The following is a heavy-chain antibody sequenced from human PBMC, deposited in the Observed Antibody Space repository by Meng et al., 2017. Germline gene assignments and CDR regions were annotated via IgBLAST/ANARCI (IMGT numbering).Heavy chain of an antibody. CDR2: IIPIFGTA. D-gene: IGHD2-15*01. J-gene: IGHJ4*02. CDR1: GGTFSSYA. Sequence: QVRRGESGAEGKKPGSSVKVSCKASGGTFSSYAISWVRQAPGQGLEWMGGIIPIFGTANYAQKFQGRVTITADESTSTAYMELSSLRSEDTAVYYCASLHCSGGSCYPPFDYWGQGTLVTVSS. V-gene: IGHV1-69*01. CDR3: ASLHCSGGSCYPPFDY.